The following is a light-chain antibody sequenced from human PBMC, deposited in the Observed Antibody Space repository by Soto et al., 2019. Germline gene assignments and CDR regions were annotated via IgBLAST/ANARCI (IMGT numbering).Light chain of an antibody. CDR2: GAS. J-gene: IGKJ1*01. Sequence: EIVLTQSPGTLSLSPGERATLSCRASQSVSSSYLAWYQQKPGQAPRLLIYGASSRATGIPDRFSGSGSGTDFTLTISSLQPDDFASYYGQHYNRYSQTFGQGTKVDIK. V-gene: IGKV3-20*01. CDR1: QSVSSSY. CDR3: QHYNRYSQT.